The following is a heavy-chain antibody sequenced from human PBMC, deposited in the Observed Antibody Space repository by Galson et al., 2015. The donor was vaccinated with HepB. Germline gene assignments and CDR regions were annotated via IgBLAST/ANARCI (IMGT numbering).Heavy chain of an antibody. Sequence: PALVKPTQTLTLTCTLSGFSLSTSGVGVGWIRQPPGKALEWLALIYWDDDKRLSPSLKSRLTITKDTSKNQVVLTLTNMDPVDTATYYCAYATLARNWFDPWGQGTLVTVSS. J-gene: IGHJ5*02. CDR2: IYWDDDK. D-gene: IGHD2-2*01. CDR1: GFSLSTSGVG. V-gene: IGHV2-5*02. CDR3: AYATLARNWFDP.